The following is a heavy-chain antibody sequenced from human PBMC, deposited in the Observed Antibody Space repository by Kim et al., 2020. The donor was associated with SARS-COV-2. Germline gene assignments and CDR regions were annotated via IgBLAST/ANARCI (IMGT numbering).Heavy chain of an antibody. V-gene: IGHV3-30-3*01. CDR3: VAEDYNYVFEI. CDR1: GFRFTSYT. Sequence: GGSLRLSCAASGFRFTSYTMHWVRQAPGKALEWVALVSYDETNRDYAGSVKGRFTVSRDNSKNTLFLHMNSLRPDDTSTYYCVAEDYNYVFEILGQGTMV. D-gene: IGHD4-4*01. CDR2: VSYDETNR. J-gene: IGHJ3*02.